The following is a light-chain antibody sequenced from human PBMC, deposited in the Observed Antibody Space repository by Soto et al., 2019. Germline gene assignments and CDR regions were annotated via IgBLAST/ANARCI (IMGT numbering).Light chain of an antibody. CDR2: GNN. CDR1: GSSIGTNT. J-gene: IGLJ2*01. V-gene: IGLV1-44*01. CDR3: AAWDGSLNNVL. Sequence: QAVVTQPPSASGTPGQRVTISCSGSGSSIGTNTVNWYRQLPGTAPNLLIYGNNQRPSGVPDRFSGSKSGTSASLAISGLQSEDEADYYCAAWDGSLNNVLFGGGTKVTVL.